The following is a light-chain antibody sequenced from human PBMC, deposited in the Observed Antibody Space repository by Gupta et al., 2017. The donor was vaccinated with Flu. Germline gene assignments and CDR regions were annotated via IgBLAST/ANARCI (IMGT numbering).Light chain of an antibody. V-gene: IGKV1-33*01. Sequence: DIQMTQSPSSLSASVGDRVTITCQASQDIRNALNWYQQKPGKAPKLLIYDAYSLETGVPSRFSGSGSGTDFTFTISSLQAEDIATYYCQQEDNHLDTFGQGTKMDIK. CDR2: DAY. J-gene: IGKJ2*01. CDR3: QQEDNHLDT. CDR1: QDIRNA.